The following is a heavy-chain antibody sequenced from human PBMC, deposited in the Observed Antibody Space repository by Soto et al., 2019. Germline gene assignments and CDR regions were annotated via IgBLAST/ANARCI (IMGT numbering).Heavy chain of an antibody. CDR2: MNPNRGNT. Sequence: ASVKVSCKASGYTFTSYDINWVRQASGRGLEWMGWMNPNRGNTGYAQKFQGRVTMTRNTSISTAYMELSSLRSEDTAVYYCARGQSSSWYRFYYYYDGMDVWGQGTAVTVSS. J-gene: IGHJ6*02. CDR3: ARGQSSSWYRFYYYYDGMDV. V-gene: IGHV1-8*01. D-gene: IGHD6-13*01. CDR1: GYTFTSYD.